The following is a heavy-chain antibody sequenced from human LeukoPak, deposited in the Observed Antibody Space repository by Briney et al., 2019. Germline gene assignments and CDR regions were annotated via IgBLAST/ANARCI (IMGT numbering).Heavy chain of an antibody. D-gene: IGHD4-17*01. J-gene: IGHJ1*01. CDR2: ISGSGGST. V-gene: IGHV3-23*01. CDR3: AKDLWLDYGDSH. CDR1: GFTFSSYA. Sequence: PGGSLRLSCAASGFTFSSYAMSWVRQAPGKGLEWVSAISGSGGSTYYADSVKSRLTISRDNSKNTLYLQMNSLRAEDTAVYYCAKDLWLDYGDSHWGQGTLVTVSS.